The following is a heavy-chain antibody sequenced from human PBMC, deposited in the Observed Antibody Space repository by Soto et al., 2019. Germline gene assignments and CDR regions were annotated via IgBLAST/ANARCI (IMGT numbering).Heavy chain of an antibody. CDR1: GGSINDGSYH. D-gene: IGHD4-17*01. J-gene: IGHJ4*02. V-gene: IGHV4-31*03. CDR3: ARLDYGVSAFDL. CDR2: IFYTGSK. Sequence: NPSETLSLTCTVSGGSINDGSYHWSWLRQHPGKGLEFIGYIFYTGSKYHNPSLETRVTMSADTSNNEVSLRPHSLTAADTAVYYCARLDYGVSAFDLWGRGTLVTV.